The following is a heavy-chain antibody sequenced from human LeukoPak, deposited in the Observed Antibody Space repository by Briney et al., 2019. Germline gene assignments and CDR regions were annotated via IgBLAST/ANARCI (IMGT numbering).Heavy chain of an antibody. CDR1: GYTFTGYY. D-gene: IGHD3-10*01. V-gene: IGHV1-2*02. Sequence: ASVKVSCKASGYTFTGYYMHWVRQAPGQGLEWMGWINPNSGGTNYAQKFQGRVTMTGDTSISTAYMELSRLRSDDTAVYYCARGITMVRGVIIPTVYYWGQGTLVTVSS. CDR3: ARGITMVRGVIIPTVYY. J-gene: IGHJ4*02. CDR2: INPNSGGT.